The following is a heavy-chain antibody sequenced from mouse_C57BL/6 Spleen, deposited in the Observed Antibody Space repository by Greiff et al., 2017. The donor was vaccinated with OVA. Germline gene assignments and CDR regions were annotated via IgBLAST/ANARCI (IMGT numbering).Heavy chain of an antibody. J-gene: IGHJ2*01. D-gene: IGHD1-2*01. Sequence: EVKLVESEGGLVQPGSSMKLSCTASGFTFSDYYMAWVRQVPEKGLEWVANINYDGSSTYYLDSLKSRFIISRDNAKNILYLQMSSLKSEDTATYYCARSLLRSFDYWGQGTTLTVSS. CDR3: ARSLLRSFDY. V-gene: IGHV5-16*01. CDR1: GFTFSDYY. CDR2: INYDGSST.